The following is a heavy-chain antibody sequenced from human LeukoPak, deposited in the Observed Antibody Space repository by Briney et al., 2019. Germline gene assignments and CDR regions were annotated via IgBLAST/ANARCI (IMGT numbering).Heavy chain of an antibody. CDR3: SREFWPTHQVEF. CDR1: GGSVSSAGYY. J-gene: IGHJ4*02. V-gene: IGHV4-61*08. Sequence: PSETLSLTCTVSGGSVSSAGYYWSWIRQPPGKGPEWIGYIYYSGSTNYNPSLKSRVTISVDTSKKQFSLKLRSVTAADTAVYYCSREFWPTHQVEFWGQGTLVTVSS. CDR2: IYYSGST.